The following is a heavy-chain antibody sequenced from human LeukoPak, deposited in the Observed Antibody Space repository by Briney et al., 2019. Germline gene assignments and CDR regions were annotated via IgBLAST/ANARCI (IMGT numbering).Heavy chain of an antibody. Sequence: TGGSLRLSCAASGFTFSNAWMSWVRQAPGKGLEWVGRIKSKTDGGTTDYAAPVKGRFTISRDDSKNTLYLQMNSLKTEDTAVYYCTTRIVATIYYYYYYYTDVWGKGTTVTVSS. J-gene: IGHJ6*03. CDR1: GFTFSNAW. D-gene: IGHD5-12*01. CDR3: TTRIVATIYYYYYYYTDV. V-gene: IGHV3-15*01. CDR2: IKSKTDGGTT.